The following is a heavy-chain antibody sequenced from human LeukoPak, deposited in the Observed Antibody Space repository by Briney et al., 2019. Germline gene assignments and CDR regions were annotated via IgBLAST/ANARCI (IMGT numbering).Heavy chain of an antibody. Sequence: ASVTVSFKASGYTFTGYYMHWVRQAPGQGGGWVGWINPNSGGTNYAQKFQGRVTMTRDTSISTAYMELSRLRSDDTAVYYCARDLSGTSYYSMDVWGKGTTVTVSS. CDR2: INPNSGGT. V-gene: IGHV1-2*02. J-gene: IGHJ6*03. D-gene: IGHD1-7*01. CDR1: GYTFTGYY. CDR3: ARDLSGTSYYSMDV.